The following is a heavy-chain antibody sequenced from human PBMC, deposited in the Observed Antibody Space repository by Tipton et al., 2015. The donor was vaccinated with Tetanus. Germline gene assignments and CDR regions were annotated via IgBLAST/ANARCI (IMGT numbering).Heavy chain of an antibody. D-gene: IGHD4-17*01. CDR3: ARWVTVTTKNHY. J-gene: IGHJ4*02. V-gene: IGHV4-34*01. CDR1: GGSFSGYF. Sequence: TLSLTCAVFGGSFSGYFWNWIRQPPGKGLEWIGEFDHSGSTSYNPSLKSRITISVDTPKNQFSLNLRSVTAADTAVYYCARWVTVTTKNHYWGQGTLVTVSS. CDR2: FDHSGST.